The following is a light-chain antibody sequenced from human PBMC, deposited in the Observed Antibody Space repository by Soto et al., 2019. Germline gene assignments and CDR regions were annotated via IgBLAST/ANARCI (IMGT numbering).Light chain of an antibody. CDR3: QQSYTTPRT. CDR1: QSISSY. J-gene: IGKJ3*01. Sequence: DIQMTQSPSSLSASVGDRVTITCRASQSISSYLHWYQQKPGKAPKLLIYAASSLQSAVPSRFSGRGSGTDFTLTISSLQPEDFATYYCQQSYTTPRTFGPGTKVDIK. CDR2: AAS. V-gene: IGKV1-39*01.